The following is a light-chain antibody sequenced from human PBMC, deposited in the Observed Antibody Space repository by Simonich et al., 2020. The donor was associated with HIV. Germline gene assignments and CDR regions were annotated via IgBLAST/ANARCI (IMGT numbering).Light chain of an antibody. Sequence: IVLTQSPGTLSLSPGERATLPCRASQSVTSSYLAWYQQKPGLAPMLLIYDASSRATGIPDRFSGSGSGTDFTLTITRLEPEDFAVYYCQQYGSSPYTFGQGTKLEIK. CDR2: DAS. CDR3: QQYGSSPYT. J-gene: IGKJ2*01. CDR1: QSVTSSY. V-gene: IGKV3D-20*01.